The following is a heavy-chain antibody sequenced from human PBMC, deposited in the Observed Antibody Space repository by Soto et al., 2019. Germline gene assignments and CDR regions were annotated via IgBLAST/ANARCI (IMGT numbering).Heavy chain of an antibody. CDR3: ARYEAVAGTDFDY. V-gene: IGHV4-4*02. CDR2: IYHSGST. J-gene: IGHJ4*02. Sequence: ETLSLTCAVSGGSISSSNWWSWVRQPPGKGLEWIGEIYHSGSTNYNPSLKSRVTISVDKSKNQFSLKLSSVTAADTAVYYCARYEAVAGTDFDYWGQGTLVTVSS. D-gene: IGHD6-19*01. CDR1: GGSISSSNW.